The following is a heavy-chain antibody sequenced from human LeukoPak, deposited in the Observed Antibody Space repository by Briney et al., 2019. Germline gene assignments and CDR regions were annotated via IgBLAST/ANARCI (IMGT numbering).Heavy chain of an antibody. J-gene: IGHJ4*02. CDR1: GFTFRDYA. Sequence: QSGGSLRLSCAVSGFTFRDYAMDWVRQTPGKGLEWVSIISGSGLAAYSADSVKGRFTISRDNSKNTLYLQMNSLRAEDTAVYYCAKVGPEYSSSSPSQGEFDYWGQGTLVTVSS. V-gene: IGHV3-23*01. CDR3: AKVGPEYSSSSPSQGEFDY. D-gene: IGHD6-6*01. CDR2: ISGSGLAA.